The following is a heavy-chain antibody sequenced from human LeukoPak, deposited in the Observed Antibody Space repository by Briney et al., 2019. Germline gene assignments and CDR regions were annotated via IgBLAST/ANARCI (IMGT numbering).Heavy chain of an antibody. J-gene: IGHJ4*02. CDR3: ARAGDIAAAGPFDY. V-gene: IGHV3-21*01. CDR2: ISSSSSYI. Sequence: GSLLLSCAASGFTFSSDSRKGGREARGKGLGGVSSISSSSSYIYYADSVNGRFTISRDNAKNSLYLQMNSLRAEDTAVYYCARAGDIAAAGPFDYWGQGTLVTVSS. D-gene: IGHD6-13*01. CDR1: GFTFSSDS.